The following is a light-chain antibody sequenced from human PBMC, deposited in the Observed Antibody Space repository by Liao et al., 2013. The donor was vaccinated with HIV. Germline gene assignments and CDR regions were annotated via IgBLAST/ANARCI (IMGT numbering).Light chain of an antibody. CDR2: YDG. CDR1: NIGGKT. Sequence: SYVLTQPPSVSVAPGKTASITCGGNNIGGKTVHWYQQKPGQAPVVVIYYDGDRPSGIPERFSGSSSGTLATLTITGAQVEDEADYYCYLTDGVFGTGTKVTVL. J-gene: IGLJ1*01. V-gene: IGLV3-21*01. CDR3: YLTDGV.